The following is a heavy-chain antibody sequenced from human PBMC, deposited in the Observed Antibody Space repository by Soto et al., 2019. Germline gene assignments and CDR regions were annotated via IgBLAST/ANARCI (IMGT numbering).Heavy chain of an antibody. CDR2: IYYSGST. CDR1: GGSISSYY. CDR3: ARFDEQLTPPEYYFDY. V-gene: IGHV4-59*01. Sequence: SETLSLTCTVSGGSISSYYWSWIRQPPGKGLEWIGYIYYSGSTNYNPSLKSRVTISVDTSKNQFSLKLSSVTAADTAVYYCARFDEQLTPPEYYFDYWGQGTLVTGSS. D-gene: IGHD2-2*01. J-gene: IGHJ4*02.